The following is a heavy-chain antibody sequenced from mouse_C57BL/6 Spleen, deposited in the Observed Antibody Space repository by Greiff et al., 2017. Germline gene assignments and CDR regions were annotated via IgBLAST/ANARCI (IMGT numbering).Heavy chain of an antibody. CDR3: AGANWDEDYAMDY. CDR1: GYTFTSYG. J-gene: IGHJ4*01. V-gene: IGHV1-81*01. D-gene: IGHD4-1*01. CDR2: IYPRSGNT. Sequence: VQLQQSGAELARPGASVKLSCTASGYTFTSYGISWVKQRTGQGLEWIGEIYPRSGNTYYNEKFKGKATLTADKSSSTAYMELRSLTSEDSAVYFCAGANWDEDYAMDYWGQGTSVTVSS.